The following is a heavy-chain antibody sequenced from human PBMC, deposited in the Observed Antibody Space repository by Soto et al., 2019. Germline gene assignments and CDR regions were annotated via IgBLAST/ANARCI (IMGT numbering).Heavy chain of an antibody. J-gene: IGHJ4*02. CDR2: IIPILGIA. D-gene: IGHD1-26*01. CDR1: GGTFSSYT. Sequence: QVQLVQSGAEVKKPGSSVKVSCKASGGTFSSYTISWVRQAPGQGLEWMGRIIPILGIANYAQKFQGRVTITADKSTSTAYMELSSLRSEDTAVYYCARESRKVGAVGYWGQGTLVTVSS. CDR3: ARESRKVGAVGY. V-gene: IGHV1-69*08.